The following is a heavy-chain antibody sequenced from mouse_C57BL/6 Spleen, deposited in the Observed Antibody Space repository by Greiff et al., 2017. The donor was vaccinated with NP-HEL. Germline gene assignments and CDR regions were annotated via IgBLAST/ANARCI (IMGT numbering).Heavy chain of an antibody. CDR2: IHPNSGST. Sequence: QVQLQQPGAELVKPGASVKLSCKASGYTFTSYWMHWVKQRPGQGLEWIGMIHPNSGSTNYNEKFKSKATLTVDKSSSTAYMQLSSLTSEDSAVYYCASAARYYYAMDYWGQGTSVTVSS. CDR3: ASAARYYYAMDY. J-gene: IGHJ4*01. V-gene: IGHV1-64*01. CDR1: GYTFTSYW.